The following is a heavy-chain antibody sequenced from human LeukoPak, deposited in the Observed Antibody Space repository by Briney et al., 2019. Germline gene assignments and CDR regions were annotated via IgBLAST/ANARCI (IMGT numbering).Heavy chain of an antibody. D-gene: IGHD2-21*02. Sequence: GGSLRLSCTASGFTFTSYDMHWVRQAPGKGLEWVSGIGTSGDASYPGSVRGRFTASRENAKNSLYLQMNGLRAGDTAVYYCARGLCGGDCYSDWGPGTLVTVSS. V-gene: IGHV3-13*01. CDR3: ARGLCGGDCYSD. CDR2: IGTSGDA. J-gene: IGHJ4*02. CDR1: GFTFTSYD.